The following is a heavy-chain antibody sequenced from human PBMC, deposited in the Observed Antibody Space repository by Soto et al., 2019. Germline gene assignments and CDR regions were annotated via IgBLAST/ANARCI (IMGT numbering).Heavy chain of an antibody. D-gene: IGHD4-17*01. J-gene: IGHJ6*02. CDR1: SGPDRSHN. CDR3: VRQGIDYLHGLVDV. CDR2: VYYTGNT. V-gene: IGHV4-59*08. Sequence: SETLSLTCTVSSGPDRSHNWGWIRQPPGRGLEWIGYVYYTGNTAYNPSLRGRVTISADTSTNDISLTLNSVTAADTAVYYCVRQGIDYLHGLVDVWGQGTTVTGSS.